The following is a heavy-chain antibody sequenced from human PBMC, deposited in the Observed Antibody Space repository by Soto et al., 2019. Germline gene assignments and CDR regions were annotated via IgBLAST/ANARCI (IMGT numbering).Heavy chain of an antibody. Sequence: GGSLRLSCAASGFTFSDRYMDWVRQAPGKGLEWVGRTKNKANSYTTECAASVKGRFTISRDDSRNSVYLQMNSLKTDDTAVYYCTIEGAYPGPDFDYWGQGTLVTVSS. CDR1: GFTFSDRY. J-gene: IGHJ4*02. V-gene: IGHV3-72*01. CDR2: TKNKANSYTT. CDR3: TIEGAYPGPDFDY. D-gene: IGHD3-16*01.